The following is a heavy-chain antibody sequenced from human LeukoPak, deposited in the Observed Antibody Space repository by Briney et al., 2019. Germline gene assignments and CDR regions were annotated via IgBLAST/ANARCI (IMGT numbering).Heavy chain of an antibody. CDR1: GYTFTGYY. CDR3: ARAYDYVWGSYQLFDY. D-gene: IGHD3-16*02. J-gene: IGHJ4*02. V-gene: IGHV1-2*02. CDR2: INPNSGGT. Sequence: GASVKVSCKASGYTFTGYYMHWVRQAPGQGLEWMGWINPNSGGTNYAQKFQGRVTMTRDTSISTAYMELSRLRSDDTAVYYCARAYDYVWGSYQLFDYWGQGTLVTVSS.